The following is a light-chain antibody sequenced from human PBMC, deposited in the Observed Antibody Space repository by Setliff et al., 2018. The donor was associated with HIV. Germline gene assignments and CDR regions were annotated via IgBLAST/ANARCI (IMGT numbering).Light chain of an antibody. CDR1: SSDIGGTKY. CDR2: AAS. V-gene: IGLV2-14*03. CDR3: CSYTNRATYV. J-gene: IGLJ1*01. Sequence: QSALTKPASVSGSLGQSITISCIGTSSDIGGTKYVSWYQQFTGEAPQLIIYAASDRPSGVSHRFSASKSGNTASLTISGLQAEDEADYYCCSYTNRATYVFGTGTKVTVL.